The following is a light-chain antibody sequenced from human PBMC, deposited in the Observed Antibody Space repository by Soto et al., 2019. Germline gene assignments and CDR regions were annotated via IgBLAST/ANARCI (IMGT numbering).Light chain of an antibody. CDR2: GAS. J-gene: IGKJ5*01. CDR1: QSVRSN. V-gene: IGKV3D-15*01. CDR3: RQYNNWPAIT. Sequence: EIVMTQSPATLSVSPGERATLSCRASQSVRSNFAWYQQEPGQAPRLLIFGASTRATGIPARFSGSGSGTEFTLSISSLQSEDFAVYYCRQYNNWPAITFGQGTRMAIK.